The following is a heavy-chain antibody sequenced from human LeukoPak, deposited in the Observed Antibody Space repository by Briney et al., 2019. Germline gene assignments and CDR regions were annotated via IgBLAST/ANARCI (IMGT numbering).Heavy chain of an antibody. V-gene: IGHV3-30-3*01. CDR3: ARGPPGFGELFPDY. CDR2: ISYDGSNK. Sequence: GRSLRLSCAASGFTFSSYAMHWVRQAPGKGLEWVAAISYDGSNKYYADSVKGRFTISRDNSKNTLYLQMNSLRAEDTAVYYCARGPPGFGELFPDYWGQGTLVTVSS. J-gene: IGHJ4*02. D-gene: IGHD3-10*01. CDR1: GFTFSSYA.